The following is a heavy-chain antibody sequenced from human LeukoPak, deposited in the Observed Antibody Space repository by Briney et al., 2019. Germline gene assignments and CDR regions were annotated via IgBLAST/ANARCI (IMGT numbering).Heavy chain of an antibody. Sequence: GGSLRLSCAAPGFTFSSYEMNWVRQAPGKGLEWVSYISSSGSTIYYADSVKGRFTISRDNAKNSLYLQMNSLRAEDTAVYYCARDPYSGTYGDTYYYYMDVWGKGTTVTISS. CDR1: GFTFSSYE. D-gene: IGHD1-26*01. CDR3: ARDPYSGTYGDTYYYYMDV. V-gene: IGHV3-48*03. J-gene: IGHJ6*03. CDR2: ISSSGSTI.